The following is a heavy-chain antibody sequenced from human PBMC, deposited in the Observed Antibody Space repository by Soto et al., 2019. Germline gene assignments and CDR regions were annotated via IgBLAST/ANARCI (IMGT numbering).Heavy chain of an antibody. CDR2: IYYSGST. CDR3: ATQEVGGRYVYTFDP. V-gene: IGHV4-39*01. Sequence: SETLSLTCTVSGGSITSSSYYWGWIRQPPGKGLEWIGSIYYSGSTYYNPSLKSRVTMSVDTSKNQFSLKLSSVTAADTAVYYCATQEVGGRYVYTFDPWGQGTLVTVSS. D-gene: IGHD1-26*01. J-gene: IGHJ5*02. CDR1: GGSITSSSYY.